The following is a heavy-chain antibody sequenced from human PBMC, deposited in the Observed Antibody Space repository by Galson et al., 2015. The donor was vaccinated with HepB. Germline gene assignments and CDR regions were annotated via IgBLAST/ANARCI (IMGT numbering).Heavy chain of an antibody. D-gene: IGHD4-17*01. CDR3: ARGWGGGLDYVDYPAPYYLDF. Sequence: SVKVSCKASGYTFTSYDINWVRQATGQGLEWMGWMNPNNGKTGYAQKFQGRVTMTRNTSISTAYMELNSLKSDDAAVYYCARGWGGGLDYVDYPAPYYLDFWGQGALVTVSS. CDR2: MNPNNGKT. CDR1: GYTFTSYD. V-gene: IGHV1-8*01. J-gene: IGHJ4*02.